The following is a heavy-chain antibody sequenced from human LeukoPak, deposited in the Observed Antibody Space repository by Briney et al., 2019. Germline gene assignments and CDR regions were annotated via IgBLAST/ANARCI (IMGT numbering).Heavy chain of an antibody. V-gene: IGHV5-51*01. CDR1: GYSFTSYW. D-gene: IGHD1-20*01. CDR2: IYPGDSGT. Sequence: GESLKISCKGSGYSFTSYWIGWVRQMPGKGLEWMGIIYPGDSGTRYSPSFEDQVTIPAEKSISTAYLQWSSLKASDTAMYYCARLIGRGLYYWGQGTLVTVSS. CDR3: ARLIGRGLYY. J-gene: IGHJ4*02.